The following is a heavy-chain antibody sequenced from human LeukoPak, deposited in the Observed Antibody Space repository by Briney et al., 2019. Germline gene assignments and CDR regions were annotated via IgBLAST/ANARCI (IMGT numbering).Heavy chain of an antibody. CDR2: ISSGSSSI. Sequence: GGSLRLSCAASGFTFSSYGMSWVRQAPGKGLEWVSSISSGSSSIYYADSVKGRFTISRDNAKNSLYLQMINLRAEDTAVYYCATSRRDGYGYRALELPPSPVDWGQGTLVTVSS. V-gene: IGHV3-21*01. CDR1: GFTFSSYG. CDR3: ATSRRDGYGYRALELPPSPVD. J-gene: IGHJ4*02. D-gene: IGHD5-18*01.